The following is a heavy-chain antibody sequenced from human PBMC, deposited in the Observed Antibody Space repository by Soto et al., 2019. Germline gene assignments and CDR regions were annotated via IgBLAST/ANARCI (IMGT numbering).Heavy chain of an antibody. V-gene: IGHV1-46*01. Sequence: GASVKVSCKASGYTFTSYYMHWVRQAPGQGLEWMGIIHPSGGSPTYAQKFQGRVTMSTDTSTSTVYMELSSLRPEDTAVYYCARDSSSSAFDYWGQGTLVTVSS. D-gene: IGHD6-6*01. CDR1: GYTFTSYY. J-gene: IGHJ4*02. CDR2: IHPSGGSP. CDR3: ARDSSSSAFDY.